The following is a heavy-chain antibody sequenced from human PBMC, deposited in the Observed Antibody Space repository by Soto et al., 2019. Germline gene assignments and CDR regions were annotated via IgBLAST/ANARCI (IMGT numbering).Heavy chain of an antibody. D-gene: IGHD3-16*01. V-gene: IGHV3-23*01. CDR1: GFTFSSYA. CDR2: ISGSGGST. CDR3: AKDYDYIWGSYSYFDY. Sequence: VQLLESGGGLVQPGGSLRLSCAASGFTFSSYAMSWVRQAPGKGLEWVSAISGSGGSTYYADSVKGRFTISRDNSKNTLYLQMNSLRAEDTAVYYCAKDYDYIWGSYSYFDYWGQGTLVTVSS. J-gene: IGHJ4*02.